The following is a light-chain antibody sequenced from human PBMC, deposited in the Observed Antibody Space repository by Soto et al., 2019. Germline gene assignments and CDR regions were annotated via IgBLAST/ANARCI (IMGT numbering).Light chain of an antibody. V-gene: IGKV3-11*01. CDR1: QSVSRNY. CDR2: DAS. Sequence: EIVLTQSPGTLSLSPGEGATLSCRASQSVSRNYLAWYQQKPGQAPRLLIYDASNRATGIPARFSGSGSGTDFTLTISSLEPEDFVVYYCQQRNNWPITFGQGTRWRL. J-gene: IGKJ5*01. CDR3: QQRNNWPIT.